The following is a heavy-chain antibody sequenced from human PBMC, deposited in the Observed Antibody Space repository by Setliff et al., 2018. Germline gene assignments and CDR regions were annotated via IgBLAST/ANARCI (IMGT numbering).Heavy chain of an antibody. D-gene: IGHD3-22*01. V-gene: IGHV1-69*05. CDR2: TIPIFGTT. J-gene: IGHJ6*03. CDR3: VREGVDSRSSTDYRYYMDV. Sequence: SVKVSCKASGGTFSSYGISWVRQAPGQGLEWMGGTIPIFGTTGYAQKFQGRVTIITDESTSTAFMQLSSLRSEDTAVYYCVREGVDSRSSTDYRYYMDVWGKGTTVTVSS. CDR1: GGTFSSYG.